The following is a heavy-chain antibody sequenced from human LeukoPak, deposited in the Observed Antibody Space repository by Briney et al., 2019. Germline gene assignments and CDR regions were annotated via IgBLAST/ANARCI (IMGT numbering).Heavy chain of an antibody. D-gene: IGHD6-19*01. J-gene: IGHJ6*03. V-gene: IGHV3-21*01. CDR3: ARKLAVAGRQNYYYYYMDV. CDR2: ISTSSTYI. Sequence: PGGSLRLSRAASGFSFSNYNINWVRQAPGKGLEWVSSISTSSTYIFYADSVKGRFTISRDNAKNSLYLQMNSLRAEDTAVYYCARKLAVAGRQNYYYYYMDVWGKGTTVTVSS. CDR1: GFSFSNYN.